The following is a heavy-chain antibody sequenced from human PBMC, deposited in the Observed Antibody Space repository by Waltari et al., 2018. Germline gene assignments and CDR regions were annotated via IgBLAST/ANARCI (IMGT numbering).Heavy chain of an antibody. CDR1: DFTFSGYS. CDR3: ARGFWFATVSTFTWFDP. J-gene: IGHJ5*02. CDR2: ISSTSHYI. D-gene: IGHD4-17*01. V-gene: IGHV3-21*01. Sequence: EEQLVESGGGLVKPGGSLRLSCAASDFTFSGYSMNWVRQAPGKGLEWVASISSTSHYIYYADSVKGRFTISRDNAKNSLYLQMNSLRAEDTAVYYCARGFWFATVSTFTWFDPWGQGTLVTVSS.